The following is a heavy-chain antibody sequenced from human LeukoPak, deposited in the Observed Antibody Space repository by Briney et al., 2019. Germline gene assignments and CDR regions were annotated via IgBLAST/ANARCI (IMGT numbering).Heavy chain of an antibody. J-gene: IGHJ4*02. V-gene: IGHV3-48*04. D-gene: IGHD3-22*01. CDR3: AIMHRYYDGSGYWVQ. CDR1: GFTFSTYS. Sequence: PGGSLRLSCAASGFTFSTYSMNWVRQAPGKGLEWVSYISSSSSTIYYADSVKGRFTISGDNAKNSLYLQMNSLRAEDTAVYYCAIMHRYYDGSGYWVQWGQGTLVTVSS. CDR2: ISSSSSTI.